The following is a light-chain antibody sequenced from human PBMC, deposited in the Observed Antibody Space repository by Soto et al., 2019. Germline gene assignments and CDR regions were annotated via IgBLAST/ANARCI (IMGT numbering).Light chain of an antibody. J-gene: IGKJ1*01. CDR2: LGS. CDR3: MQALQTPRT. V-gene: IGKV2-28*01. Sequence: DIVMTQSPLSLPVTPGEPASISCRSSQSLLHSNGYNYLDWYLQKPGQSPHLLIYLGSNRASGVPDRFSGSGSGTDFTLKISRVQAEDVGVYYCMQALQTPRTFGQGTKLDI. CDR1: QSLLHSNGYNY.